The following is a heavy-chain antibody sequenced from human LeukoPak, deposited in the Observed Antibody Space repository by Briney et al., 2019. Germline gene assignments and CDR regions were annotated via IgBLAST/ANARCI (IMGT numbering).Heavy chain of an antibody. Sequence: SETLSLTCTVSGGSISSYYWSWIRQPPGRGLEWIGYIYTSGSTNYNPSLKSRVTISVDTSKNQFSLKLSSVTAADTAVYYCVRLVVVVPAAMWWFDSWGQGTLVTVSS. CDR3: VRLVVVVPAAMWWFDS. CDR2: IYTSGST. D-gene: IGHD2-2*01. CDR1: GGSISSYY. J-gene: IGHJ5*01. V-gene: IGHV4-4*09.